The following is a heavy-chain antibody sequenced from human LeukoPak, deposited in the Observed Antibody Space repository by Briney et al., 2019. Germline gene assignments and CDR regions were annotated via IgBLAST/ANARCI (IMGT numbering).Heavy chain of an antibody. V-gene: IGHV1-69*04. D-gene: IGHD3-10*01. Sequence: SVKVSCKASGGTFSSYAISWVRQAPGQGLEWMGRIIPILGIANYAQKFQGRVTITADKSTSTAYMELSSLRSEDTAVYYCAKGRISSSGSYGHFDYWGQGTLVTVSS. CDR3: AKGRISSSGSYGHFDY. CDR1: GGTFSSYA. J-gene: IGHJ4*02. CDR2: IIPILGIA.